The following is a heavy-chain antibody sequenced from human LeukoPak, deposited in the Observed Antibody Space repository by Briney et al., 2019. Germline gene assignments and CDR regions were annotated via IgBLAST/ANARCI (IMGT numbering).Heavy chain of an antibody. CDR1: GFNFNNAW. J-gene: IGHJ4*02. V-gene: IGHV3-15*01. D-gene: IGHD4-17*01. Sequence: PGGSLRLSCAASGFNFNNAWMNWVRQAPGKGLEWVGRIKSKSDGGTTDNAALVKGRFTISKDDSKNTLYLQMNSLKTEDTGIYYCTTGTLTSDYWGQGTLVTVSS. CDR2: IKSKSDGGTT. CDR3: TTGTLTSDY.